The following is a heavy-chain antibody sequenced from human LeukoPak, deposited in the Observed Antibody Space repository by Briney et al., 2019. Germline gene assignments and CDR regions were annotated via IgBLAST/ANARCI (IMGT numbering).Heavy chain of an antibody. J-gene: IGHJ4*02. Sequence: GGSLGLSCAASGFTFSSYAMSWVRQVPGKGLEWVSAISGSGDSTYYADSVKGRFTISRDNSKNTLYLQMNRLRAEDTAVYYCAKPGASGWPKYYFDYWGQGTLVTVSS. CDR3: AKPGASGWPKYYFDY. V-gene: IGHV3-23*01. CDR2: ISGSGDST. CDR1: GFTFSSYA. D-gene: IGHD6-19*01.